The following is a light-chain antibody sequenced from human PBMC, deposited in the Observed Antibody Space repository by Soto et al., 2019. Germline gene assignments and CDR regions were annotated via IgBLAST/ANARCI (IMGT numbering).Light chain of an antibody. CDR3: AAWDDSLSGRV. J-gene: IGLJ3*02. V-gene: IGLV1-44*01. Sequence: QSVLAQPPSASGTPGQRVIISCSGSSSTIGRNTVNWYQQVPGTAPKLLIYNNNQRPSGVPDRFSGSKSGTSASLAISGLQTEDEADYYCAAWDDSLSGRVFGGGTKVTVL. CDR1: SSTIGRNT. CDR2: NNN.